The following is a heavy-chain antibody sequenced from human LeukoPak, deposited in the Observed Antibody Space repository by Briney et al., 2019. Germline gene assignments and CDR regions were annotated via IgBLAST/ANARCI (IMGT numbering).Heavy chain of an antibody. V-gene: IGHV4-39*07. D-gene: IGHD3-10*01. CDR3: ARNGLLWFGELSRGTKTPNWFDP. CDR2: IYYSGST. J-gene: IGHJ5*02. Sequence: PSETLSLTCTVSGGSISSSSYYWGWIRQPPGKGLEWIGSIYYSGSTYYNPSLKSRVTISVDTSKNQFSLKLSSVTAAGTAVYYCARNGLLWFGELSRGTKTPNWFDPWGQGTLVTVSS. CDR1: GGSISSSSYY.